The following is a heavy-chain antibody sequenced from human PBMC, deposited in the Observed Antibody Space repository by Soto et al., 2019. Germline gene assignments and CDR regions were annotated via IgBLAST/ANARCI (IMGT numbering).Heavy chain of an antibody. CDR3: AKEDTSSGSLDY. V-gene: IGHV3-23*01. Sequence: GGSLRLSCAASGFLFGENAMSWVRQAPGKGLEWVSGISDSGATTYYADSVRGRFTISRDNSKNTLYLQMKSLRAEDSASYYCAKEDTSSGSLDYWGQGALVTVSS. CDR1: GFLFGENA. J-gene: IGHJ4*02. CDR2: ISDSGATT. D-gene: IGHD6-19*01.